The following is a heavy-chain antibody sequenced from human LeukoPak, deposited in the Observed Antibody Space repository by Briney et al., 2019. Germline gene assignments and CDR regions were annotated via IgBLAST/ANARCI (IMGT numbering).Heavy chain of an antibody. CDR1: GGTFSSYA. D-gene: IGHD6-19*01. V-gene: IGHV1-69*05. CDR3: ASGEAVAGTRVLDY. J-gene: IGHJ4*02. CDR2: IIPIFGTA. Sequence: SVKVSCKASGGTFSSYATSWVRQAPGQGLEWMGGIIPIFGTANYAQKFQGRVTITTDESTSTAYMELSSLRSEDTAVYYCASGEAVAGTRVLDYWGQGTLVTVSS.